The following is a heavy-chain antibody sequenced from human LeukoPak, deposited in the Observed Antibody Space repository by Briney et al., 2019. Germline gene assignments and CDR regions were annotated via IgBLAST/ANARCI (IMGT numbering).Heavy chain of an antibody. J-gene: IGHJ4*02. Sequence: SETLSLTCTVSGVSISSYYWSWLRQPPGKGLEWVGYIYYSGSTNYNPSLKSRVTISVDTSKNQFSLKVTSVTAADTALYYCARERIERYTYASSDFDYWGRGTLVTVSS. D-gene: IGHD5-18*01. CDR3: ARERIERYTYASSDFDY. V-gene: IGHV4-59*12. CDR1: GVSISSYY. CDR2: IYYSGST.